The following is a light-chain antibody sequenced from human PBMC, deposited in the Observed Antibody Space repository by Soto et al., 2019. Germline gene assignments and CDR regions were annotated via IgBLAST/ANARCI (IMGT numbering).Light chain of an antibody. CDR1: YDISTS. V-gene: IGKV1-13*02. Sequence: QLTQSPSSLSASVGDRVTIPCRADYDISTSLAWYQQKPGKAPKLLIYDASTLESGVPSRFSGSGSVTDFTLTISSLQPEDFATYYCQQFQSYALTFGGGTKVEVK. CDR3: QQFQSYALT. J-gene: IGKJ4*01. CDR2: DAS.